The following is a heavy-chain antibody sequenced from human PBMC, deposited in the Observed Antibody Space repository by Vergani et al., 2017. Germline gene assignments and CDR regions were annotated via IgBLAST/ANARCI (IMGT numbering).Heavy chain of an antibody. Sequence: EVQLLESGGGLVQPGGSLRLSCAASGFTFSSYAMSWVRQAPGKGLEWVSAISGSGGSTYYADSVKGRFTISRDNSQNTLYLQMNSLRAEDTAVYYCAKDWGGYCSSTSCYLYYFDYWGQGTLVTVSS. D-gene: IGHD2-2*01. J-gene: IGHJ4*02. CDR2: ISGSGGST. V-gene: IGHV3-23*01. CDR1: GFTFSSYA. CDR3: AKDWGGYCSSTSCYLYYFDY.